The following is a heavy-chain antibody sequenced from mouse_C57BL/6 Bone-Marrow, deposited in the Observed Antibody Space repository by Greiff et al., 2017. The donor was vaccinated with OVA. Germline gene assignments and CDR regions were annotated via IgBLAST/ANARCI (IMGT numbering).Heavy chain of an antibody. Sequence: EVKLMESGGGLVQPGGSLKLSCAASGFTFSDFYMYWIRQTPEKRLEWVAYISNGGGSTYYPDTVKGRFTISRDNAKNTLYLQMSRLKSEDTAMYYCARLDAMEYWGQGTSVTVSS. CDR3: ARLDAMEY. CDR1: GFTFSDFY. CDR2: ISNGGGST. J-gene: IGHJ4*01. V-gene: IGHV5-12*01.